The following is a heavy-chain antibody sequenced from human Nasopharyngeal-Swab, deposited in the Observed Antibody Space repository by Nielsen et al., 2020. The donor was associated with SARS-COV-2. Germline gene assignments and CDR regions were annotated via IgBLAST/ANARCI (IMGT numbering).Heavy chain of an antibody. J-gene: IGHJ5*02. CDR3: ATDGSGYPT. V-gene: IGHV3-7*01. CDR1: GFSFSRYW. CDR2: IDQDGSED. Sequence: GESLKISCAASGFSFSRYWMSWVRPAPGKGLEWVANIDQDGSEDYYVDSVKDRFTISRDNAKNSLYLQMNSLTAEDTAVYYCATDGSGYPTWGQGTLVTGSS. D-gene: IGHD3-3*01.